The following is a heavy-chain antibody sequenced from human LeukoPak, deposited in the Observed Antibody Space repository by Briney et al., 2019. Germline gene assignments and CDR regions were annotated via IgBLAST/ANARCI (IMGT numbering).Heavy chain of an antibody. V-gene: IGHV3-48*03. CDR3: ARQRFYGDYAGDY. J-gene: IGHJ4*02. D-gene: IGHD4-17*01. CDR2: ISSRGSTM. CDR1: GFTFSSYE. Sequence: GGSLRLSCAASGFTFSSYEMNWVRQAPGKGLEWVSYISSRGSTMYYADSVKGRFTISRDNAKNSLYLQMNSLRAEDTAVYYCARQRFYGDYAGDYWGQGTLVTVSS.